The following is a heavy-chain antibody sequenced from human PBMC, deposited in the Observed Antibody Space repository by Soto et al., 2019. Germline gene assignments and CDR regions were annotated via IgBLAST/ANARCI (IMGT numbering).Heavy chain of an antibody. CDR3: ARPPGNYDGWFDP. J-gene: IGHJ5*02. CDR2: IYYSGST. D-gene: IGHD1-7*01. Sequence: QLQLQESGPGLVKPSETLSLICTVSGGSISSRSYYWGWIRQPPGKGLEWIGSIYYSGSTYYNPSLKSRVTISVDTSKNQFSLKLSSVTAADTAVYYCARPPGNYDGWFDPWGQGTRVTVSS. CDR1: GGSISSRSYY. V-gene: IGHV4-39*01.